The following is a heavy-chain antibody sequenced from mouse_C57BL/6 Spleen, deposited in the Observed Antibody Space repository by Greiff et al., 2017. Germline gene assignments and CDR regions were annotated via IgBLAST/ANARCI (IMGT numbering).Heavy chain of an antibody. V-gene: IGHV1-82*01. CDR1: GYAFSSSW. D-gene: IGHD1-1*01. CDR2: IYPGDGDT. Sequence: VQLQQSGPELVKPGASVKISCKASGYAFSSSWMNWVKQRPGKGLEGIGRIYPGDGDTNYNGKFKGKATLTADKSSSTAYMQLSSLTSEDSAVYFCAIYYYGSSYAMDYWGQGTSVTVSS. J-gene: IGHJ4*01. CDR3: AIYYYGSSYAMDY.